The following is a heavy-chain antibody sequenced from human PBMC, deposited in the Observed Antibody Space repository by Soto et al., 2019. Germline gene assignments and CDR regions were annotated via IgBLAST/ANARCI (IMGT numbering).Heavy chain of an antibody. J-gene: IGHJ5*02. CDR2: VSYDGSET. D-gene: IGHD3-10*01. V-gene: IGHV3-30*18. Sequence: QVQLVESGGGVVQPGRSLRLSCAASGFIFSSYAMHWVRQAPGKGLEWVAFVSYDGSETYHADSVKGRFTISRDNSKNTLFLQMNSLRIEDTAVYYCAKAHYYSSGSYNAWGQGILVTVSS. CDR1: GFIFSSYA. CDR3: AKAHYYSSGSYNA.